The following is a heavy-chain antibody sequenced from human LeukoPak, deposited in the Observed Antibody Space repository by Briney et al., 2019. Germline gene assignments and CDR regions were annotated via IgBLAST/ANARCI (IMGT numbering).Heavy chain of an antibody. V-gene: IGHV4-39*02. Sequence: SETLSLTCTVSGGSISSSSSYWGWVRQPPGTGLEWIASVYYSGSTYHNPSLKSRVTISVDTSKNQFSLKLSSVTAADTAVYYCAREPRVASTGQFDYWGQGTLVTVSS. D-gene: IGHD2-15*01. CDR2: VYYSGST. J-gene: IGHJ4*02. CDR1: GGSISSSSSY. CDR3: AREPRVASTGQFDY.